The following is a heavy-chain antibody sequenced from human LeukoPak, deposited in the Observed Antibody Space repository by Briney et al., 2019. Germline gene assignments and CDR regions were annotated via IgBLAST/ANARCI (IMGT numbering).Heavy chain of an antibody. CDR2: IIPIFGTA. V-gene: IGHV1-69*05. CDR3: ARDLCSGGSCNWFDP. CDR1: GGTFSSWA. D-gene: IGHD2-15*01. J-gene: IGHJ5*02. Sequence: GASVKVSRKASGGTFSSWAISWVRQAPGQGLEWMGGIIPIFGTANYAQKFQGRVTITTDESTSTAYMELSSLRSEDTAVYYCARDLCSGGSCNWFDPWGQGTLVTVSS.